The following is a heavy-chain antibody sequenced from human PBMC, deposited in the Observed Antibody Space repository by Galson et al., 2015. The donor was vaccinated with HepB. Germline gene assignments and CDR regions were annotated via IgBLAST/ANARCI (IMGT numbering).Heavy chain of an antibody. CDR3: ARDRSRELYYFEY. J-gene: IGHJ4*02. CDR1: GLTFSNYG. V-gene: IGHV3-33*01. Sequence: SLRLSCAASGLTFSNYGMHWVRQAPGKGLEWVANIWYDGSKKYYTDSVKGRFTISRDNSQNTLYLQMNSLRVEDTAVYYCARDRSRELYYFEYWGQGTLVTVPS. D-gene: IGHD1-26*01. CDR2: IWYDGSKK.